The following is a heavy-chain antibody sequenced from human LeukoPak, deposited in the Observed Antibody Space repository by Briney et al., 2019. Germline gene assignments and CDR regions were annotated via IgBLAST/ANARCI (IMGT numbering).Heavy chain of an antibody. D-gene: IGHD3-9*01. V-gene: IGHV4-34*01. Sequence: PSETLSLTCAVYGGSFSGYYRSWIRQPPGKGLEWIGEINHSGITNYNPSLKSRVTISVDTSKNQFSLKLSSVTAADTAVYYCARGGDILTGYFNYYYYGMDVWGKGTTVTVSS. J-gene: IGHJ6*04. CDR1: GGSFSGYY. CDR2: INHSGIT. CDR3: ARGGDILTGYFNYYYYGMDV.